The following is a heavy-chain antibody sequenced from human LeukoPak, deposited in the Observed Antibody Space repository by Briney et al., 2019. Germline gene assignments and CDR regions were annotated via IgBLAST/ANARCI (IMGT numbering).Heavy chain of an antibody. V-gene: IGHV3-30*03. D-gene: IGHD6-13*01. J-gene: IGHJ6*03. Sequence: GGSLRLSCAASGFTFNSYGMHWVRQAPGKGLEWVAVISYDGSNKYYADSVKGRFTISRDNSKNTLYLQMNSLRPDDTAIYYCAREGFASSWLYYYYYMDVWGKGTTVTVSS. CDR1: GFTFNSYG. CDR3: AREGFASSWLYYYYYMDV. CDR2: ISYDGSNK.